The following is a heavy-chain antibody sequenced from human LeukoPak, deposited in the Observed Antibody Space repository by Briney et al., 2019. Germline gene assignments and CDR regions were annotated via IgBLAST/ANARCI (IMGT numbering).Heavy chain of an antibody. D-gene: IGHD4-17*01. Sequence: PGGSLRLSCAASGFTFSSYSMNWVRQAPRKGLEWVSSISSSSRHIYYADSVKGRFTIFRDDAKNSLFLQMDSLRVEDTAMYYCVRDFSTVNTAYLHHWGQGTLLTVSS. CDR2: ISSSSRHI. J-gene: IGHJ1*01. CDR1: GFTFSSYS. V-gene: IGHV3-21*04. CDR3: VRDFSTVNTAYLHH.